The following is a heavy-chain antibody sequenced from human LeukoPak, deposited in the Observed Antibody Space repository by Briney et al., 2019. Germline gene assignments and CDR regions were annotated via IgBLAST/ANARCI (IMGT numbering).Heavy chain of an antibody. J-gene: IGHJ4*02. CDR2: ISSSSSYV. CDR3: ARNKKGDRYTYGHDS. Sequence: GGSLRLSCAASGFTFSSYSMNWVRQAPGKGLEWVSSISSSSSYVYYADSVKGRFTISRDNAKNSLYLQMNSLRAEDTAVYYCARNKKGDRYTYGHDSWGQGTLVTVSS. CDR1: GFTFSSYS. D-gene: IGHD5-18*01. V-gene: IGHV3-21*01.